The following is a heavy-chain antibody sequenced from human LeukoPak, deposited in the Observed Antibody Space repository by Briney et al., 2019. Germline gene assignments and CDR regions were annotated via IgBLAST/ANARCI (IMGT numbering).Heavy chain of an antibody. CDR1: VGSFSVYY. J-gene: IGHJ6*02. Sequence: SETLSLTCGVYVGSFSVYYWSGLRAPPGRGGVWIGEFYHCGSTNHNPSLKSRVTISVDTSKNQFSLKLSSVTAADTAVYYCARGRYDSSGYHQKTYGMDVWGQGTTVTVSS. CDR3: ARGRYDSSGYHQKTYGMDV. D-gene: IGHD3-22*01. CDR2: FYHCGST. V-gene: IGHV4-34*01.